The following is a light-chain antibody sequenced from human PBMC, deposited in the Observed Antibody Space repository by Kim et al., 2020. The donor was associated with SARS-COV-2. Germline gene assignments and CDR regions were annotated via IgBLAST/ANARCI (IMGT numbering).Light chain of an antibody. CDR3: SSYATSTTWV. J-gene: IGLJ3*02. CDR2: DVN. Sequence: GQSITISCTGSSSDVGGYNHVSWYQQHPDKVPKLMFYDVNKRPSGVPSRFSGSKSGNTASLTISGLQTEDEADYYCSSYATSTTWVFGGGTKVTVL. V-gene: IGLV2-14*04. CDR1: SSDVGGYNH.